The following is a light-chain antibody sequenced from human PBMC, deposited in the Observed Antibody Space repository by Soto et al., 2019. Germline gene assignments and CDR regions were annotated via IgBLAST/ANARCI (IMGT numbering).Light chain of an antibody. CDR2: DVA. Sequence: QSVLTQPASVSGSPGQSITISCTGSSSDVGGFNFVSWYQQHPGKAPKLMIYDVASQPSGVSNRFSGSKSGNTASLTISGLQTEDEADYYCSSYTTSSTRVFGTGTKVTVL. V-gene: IGLV2-14*03. J-gene: IGLJ1*01. CDR1: SSDVGGFNF. CDR3: SSYTTSSTRV.